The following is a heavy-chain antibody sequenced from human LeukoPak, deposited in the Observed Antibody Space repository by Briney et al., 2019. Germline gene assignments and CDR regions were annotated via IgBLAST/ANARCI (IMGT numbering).Heavy chain of an antibody. Sequence: SETLSLTCAVYDGSFSGYYWSWIRQPPGKGLEWIGEINHSGSTNYNPSLKSRVTISLDSSKSQLSLKVRYVTAADTAVYYCARGLNDSWRGENYWGQGTLVTVSS. D-gene: IGHD3-3*01. CDR2: INHSGST. V-gene: IGHV4-34*01. CDR3: ARGLNDSWRGENY. J-gene: IGHJ4*02. CDR1: DGSFSGYY.